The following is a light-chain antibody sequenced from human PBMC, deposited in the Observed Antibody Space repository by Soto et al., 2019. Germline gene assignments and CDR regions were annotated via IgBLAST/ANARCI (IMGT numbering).Light chain of an antibody. J-gene: IGKJ1*01. V-gene: IGKV1-6*01. CDR1: QGISND. CDR2: GAS. Sequence: AVQMTQSPSSLSASIGDSVTITCRASQGISNDLAWYQQKPGKAPKLLIYGASTVPSGVPSRFSGSGSGTDFTLTISSLQPEDFAAYYCLQDFSYPRTFGQGTKVEIK. CDR3: LQDFSYPRT.